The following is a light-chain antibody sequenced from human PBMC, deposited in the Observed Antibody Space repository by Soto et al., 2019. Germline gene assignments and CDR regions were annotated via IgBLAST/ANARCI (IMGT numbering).Light chain of an antibody. V-gene: IGKV1-5*01. CDR3: QQYTPYWT. CDR1: QTISRW. Sequence: DIQMTQSPSSLSAAVGDRGTITCRASQTISRWLAWYQQKPGKAPKLLIYDASSLDSAVPSRFSGTGSGTAFTLTIRSLQSDDFATYYRQQYTPYWTFGQGTKVDI. J-gene: IGKJ1*01. CDR2: DAS.